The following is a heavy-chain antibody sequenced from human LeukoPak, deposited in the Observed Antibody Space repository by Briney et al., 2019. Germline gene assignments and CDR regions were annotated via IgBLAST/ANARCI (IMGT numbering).Heavy chain of an antibody. J-gene: IGHJ4*02. D-gene: IGHD6-13*01. CDR3: ARDRGIAAAGTDY. CDR2: ISYDGSNK. Sequence: PGGSLRLSCAASGFTFSSSAVHWVRQAPGKGLEWVAVISYDGSNKYYADSVKGRFTISRDNSKNTLYLQMNSLRAEDTAVYYCARDRGIAAAGTDYWGQGTLVTVSS. V-gene: IGHV3-30*04. CDR1: GFTFSSSA.